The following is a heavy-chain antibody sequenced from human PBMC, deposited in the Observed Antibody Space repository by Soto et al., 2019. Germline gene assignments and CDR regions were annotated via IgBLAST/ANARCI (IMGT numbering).Heavy chain of an antibody. CDR2: ISGSGGST. CDR1: GFTFSSYA. Sequence: GGSLRLSCAASGFTFSSYAMSWVRQAPGKGLEWVSAISGSGGSTYYADSVKGRFTISRDNSKNTLYLQMNSLRAEDTAVYYCAKDRGERGSGSYYYFDYWGQGALVTVSS. V-gene: IGHV3-23*01. D-gene: IGHD3-10*01. J-gene: IGHJ4*02. CDR3: AKDRGERGSGSYYYFDY.